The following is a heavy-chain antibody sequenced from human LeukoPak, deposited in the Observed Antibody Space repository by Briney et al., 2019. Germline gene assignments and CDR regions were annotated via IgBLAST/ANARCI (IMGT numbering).Heavy chain of an antibody. D-gene: IGHD6-6*01. CDR1: GFTFSSYG. CDR3: ARDFKTSSSASFDYLDY. CDR2: IWYDGSNK. Sequence: PGRSLRLSCAASGFTFSSYGMHWVRQAPGKGLEWVAVIWYDGSNKYYADSVKGRFTISRDNSKNTLYLQMNSLRPEDTAVYYRARDFKTSSSASFDYLDYWGQGTLVTVSS. V-gene: IGHV3-33*01. J-gene: IGHJ4*02.